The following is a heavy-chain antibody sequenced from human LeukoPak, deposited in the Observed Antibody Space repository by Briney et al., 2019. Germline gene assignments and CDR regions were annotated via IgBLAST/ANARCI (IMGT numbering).Heavy chain of an antibody. CDR2: ISSSSSYI. Sequence: GGSLRLSCAASGFTFSSYRMTWVRQAPGKGLEWVSSISSSSSYIYYADSVKGRFTISRDNAKNSLYLQMNSLRAEDTAVYYCARDDMKELPYNAFDIWGQGTMVTVSS. D-gene: IGHD1-26*01. V-gene: IGHV3-21*01. J-gene: IGHJ3*02. CDR1: GFTFSSYR. CDR3: ARDDMKELPYNAFDI.